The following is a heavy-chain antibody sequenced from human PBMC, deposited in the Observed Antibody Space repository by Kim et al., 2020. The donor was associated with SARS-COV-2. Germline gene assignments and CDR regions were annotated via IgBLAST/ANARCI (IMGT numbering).Heavy chain of an antibody. J-gene: IGHJ3*02. CDR3: AGYVWGSYRLSVHAFDI. V-gene: IGHV4-34*01. Sequence: SETLSLTCAVYGGSFSGYYWSWIRQPPGKGLEWIGEINHSGSTNYNPSLKSRVTISVDTSKNQFSLKLSSVTAADTAVYYCAGYVWGSYRLSVHAFDIWGQGTMVTVSS. CDR2: INHSGST. CDR1: GGSFSGYY. D-gene: IGHD3-16*02.